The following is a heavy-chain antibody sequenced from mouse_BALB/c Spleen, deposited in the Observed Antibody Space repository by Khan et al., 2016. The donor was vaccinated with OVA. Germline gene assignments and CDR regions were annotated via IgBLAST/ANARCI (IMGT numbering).Heavy chain of an antibody. D-gene: IGHD1-1*01. CDR3: ARTPGYYGSNYFDY. Sequence: EVELVESGGGLVKPGGSLKLSCAASGFTFSSYALSWVRQTPAKRLEWVATISSGGSYIYYPGSLKGRFTISRDHARNTLYLQLSSLRSEDTAMYYCARTPGYYGSNYFDYWGQGSTLTVSS. CDR1: GFTFSSYA. J-gene: IGHJ2*01. V-gene: IGHV5-9-3*01. CDR2: ISSGGSYI.